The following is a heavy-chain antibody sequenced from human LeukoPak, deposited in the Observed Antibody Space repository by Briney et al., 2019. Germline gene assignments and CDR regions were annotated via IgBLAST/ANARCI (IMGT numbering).Heavy chain of an antibody. V-gene: IGHV3-33*06. CDR2: IWYDGSNK. CDR1: GFTFSSYG. CDR3: AKDHCRDGYNFDRY. D-gene: IGHD5-24*01. J-gene: IGHJ4*02. Sequence: GRSLGLSCAASGFTFSSYGMHWVRQAPGKGLEWVAVIWYDGSNKYYADSVKGRFTISRDNSKNTLYLQMNSLRAEDTAVYYCAKDHCRDGYNFDRYWGQGTLVTVSS.